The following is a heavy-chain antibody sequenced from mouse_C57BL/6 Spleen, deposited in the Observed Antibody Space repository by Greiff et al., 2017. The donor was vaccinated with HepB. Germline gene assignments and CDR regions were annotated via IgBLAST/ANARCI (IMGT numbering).Heavy chain of an antibody. V-gene: IGHV1-82*01. CDR1: GYAFSSSW. Sequence: QVQLKESGPELVKPGASVKISCKASGYAFSSSWMNWVKQRPGKGLEWIGRIYPGDGDTNYNGKFKGKATLTADKSSSTAYMQLSSLTSEDSAVYFCARSGGYSNFFYFDYWGQGTTLTVSS. J-gene: IGHJ2*01. D-gene: IGHD2-5*01. CDR3: ARSGGYSNFFYFDY. CDR2: IYPGDGDT.